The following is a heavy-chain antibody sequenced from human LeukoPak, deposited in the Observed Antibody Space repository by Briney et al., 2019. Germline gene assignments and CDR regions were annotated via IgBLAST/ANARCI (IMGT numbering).Heavy chain of an antibody. Sequence: SVKVSCKASGGTFTSYAISWVRQAPGQGLEWMGGIIPIFGTANYAQKFQGRVTITADESTSTAYMELSSLRSEDTAVYYCARDRATVTTGYYYYMDVWGKGTTVTVSS. D-gene: IGHD4-11*01. CDR1: GGTFTSYA. J-gene: IGHJ6*03. CDR2: IIPIFGTA. V-gene: IGHV1-69*13. CDR3: ARDRATVTTGYYYYMDV.